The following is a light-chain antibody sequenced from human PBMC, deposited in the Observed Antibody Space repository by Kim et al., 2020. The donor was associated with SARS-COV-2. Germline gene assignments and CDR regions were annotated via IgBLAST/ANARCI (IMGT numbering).Light chain of an antibody. CDR3: KSRDSSGNHYV. CDR2: GKT. Sequence: ALGQTVRITCQGDSLSRYFASWYQQKPGQAPLLVIYGKTNRPSGIPDRFSGSTSGNTASLTITGVQAEDEADYYCKSRDSSGNHYVFGTGTKVTVL. V-gene: IGLV3-19*01. J-gene: IGLJ1*01. CDR1: SLSRYF.